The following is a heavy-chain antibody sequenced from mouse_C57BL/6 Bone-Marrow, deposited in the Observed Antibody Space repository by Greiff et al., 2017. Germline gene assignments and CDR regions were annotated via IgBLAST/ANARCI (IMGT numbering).Heavy chain of an antibody. CDR1: GFTFSDYY. V-gene: IGHV5-12*01. CDR3: ARHTHYSNYGWYFDV. J-gene: IGHJ1*03. CDR2: ISNGGGST. D-gene: IGHD2-5*01. Sequence: EVQVVESGGGLVQPGGSLKLSCAASGFTFSDYYMYWVRQTPEQRLEWVAYISNGGGSTYYPDTVKGRFTISRDNAKNTLYLQMSRLKSEDTAMYYCARHTHYSNYGWYFDVWGTRTTVTVSS.